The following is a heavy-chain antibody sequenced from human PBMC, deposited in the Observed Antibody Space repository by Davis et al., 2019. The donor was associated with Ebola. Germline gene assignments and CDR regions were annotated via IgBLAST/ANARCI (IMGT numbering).Heavy chain of an antibody. CDR1: GGSISSGDYY. J-gene: IGHJ4*02. V-gene: IGHV4-30-4*01. D-gene: IGHD4-17*01. Sequence: PSETLSLTCTVSGGSISSGDYYWSWIRQPPGKGLEWIGYIYYSGSTNYNPSLKSRVIISVDTSKDQFSLKLSSVTAADTAVYYCAIDYGDVDYWGQGTLVTVSS. CDR3: AIDYGDVDY. CDR2: IYYSGST.